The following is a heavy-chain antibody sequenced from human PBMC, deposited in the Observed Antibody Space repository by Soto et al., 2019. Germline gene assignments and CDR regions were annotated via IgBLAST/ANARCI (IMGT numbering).Heavy chain of an antibody. CDR1: GFRFEQYV. V-gene: IGHV3-9*01. Sequence: VQVVASGGGLVQPGRSLRLSCAVSGFRFEQYVMHWVRQATGNGLEFVSTLSPTGDTVAYADSVEGRFTVSRDNAKNSLYLQMNSLKGDDTAFYYWIKDDPNGSIEDWGQGTLVTVSS. CDR2: LSPTGDTV. J-gene: IGHJ1*01. D-gene: IGHD3-10*01. CDR3: IKDDPNGSIED.